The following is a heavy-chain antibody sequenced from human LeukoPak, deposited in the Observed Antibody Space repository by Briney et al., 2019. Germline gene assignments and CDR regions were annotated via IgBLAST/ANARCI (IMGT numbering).Heavy chain of an antibody. CDR2: IYYSGST. Sequence: PSQTLSLTCTVSGGSISSGDYFWSWIRQPPGKGLEWFGYIYYSGSTYYNSSLKSRVTISIDTSKNQFSLKLSSVTAADTAVYYCAREKCSGGICYSGFDCWGQGTLVTVSS. D-gene: IGHD2-15*01. CDR3: AREKCSGGICYSGFDC. J-gene: IGHJ4*02. V-gene: IGHV4-30-4*01. CDR1: GGSISSGDYF.